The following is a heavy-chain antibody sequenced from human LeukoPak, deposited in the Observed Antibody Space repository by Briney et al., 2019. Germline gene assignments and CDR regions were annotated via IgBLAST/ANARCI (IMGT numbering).Heavy chain of an antibody. CDR1: GFGFGSYW. J-gene: IGHJ4*02. Sequence: GGSLRLSCVGSGFGFGSYWMSWVRQAPGQGLEWVATVHQRESERYYGDSVRGRFTVSRDNARASLYLQMNNLRVEDSGVYYCARDPPWVGYWGQGTLVTVSS. D-gene: IGHD1-26*01. CDR2: VHQRESER. CDR3: ARDPPWVGY. V-gene: IGHV3-7*01.